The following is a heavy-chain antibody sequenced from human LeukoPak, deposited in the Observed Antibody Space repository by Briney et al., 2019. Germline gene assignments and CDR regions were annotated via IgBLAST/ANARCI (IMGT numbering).Heavy chain of an antibody. CDR1: GGSISSSSYY. V-gene: IGHV4-61*02. D-gene: IGHD2-2*01. J-gene: IGHJ5*02. Sequence: SETLSLTCTVSGGSISSSSYYWSWIRQPAGKGLEWIGRIYTSGNTNYNPSLKSRVTISVDTSKNQFSLKLSSVTAADTAVYYCARESSSSRYNWFDPWGQGTLVTVS. CDR3: ARESSSSRYNWFDP. CDR2: IYTSGNT.